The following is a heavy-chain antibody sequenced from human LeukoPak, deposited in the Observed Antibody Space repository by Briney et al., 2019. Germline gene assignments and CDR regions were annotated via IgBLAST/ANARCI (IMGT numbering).Heavy chain of an antibody. CDR1: GFTFSSYT. Sequence: GGSLRLSCSASGFTFSSYTMNWVRQAPGKGLEWVSYISSSGGTMYYADSVKGRFTISRDTAKISLYLQMNSLRDEDTAVYYCARVGCSGGACYSQFYYGMDVWGQGTTVTVS. V-gene: IGHV3-48*02. J-gene: IGHJ6*02. CDR2: ISSSGGTM. CDR3: ARVGCSGGACYSQFYYGMDV. D-gene: IGHD2-15*01.